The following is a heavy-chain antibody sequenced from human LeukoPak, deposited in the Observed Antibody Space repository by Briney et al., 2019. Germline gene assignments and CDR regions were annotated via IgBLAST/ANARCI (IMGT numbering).Heavy chain of an antibody. V-gene: IGHV3-74*01. CDR2: INSDGSNT. CDR3: ARGNWGSAVFDY. CDR1: EFTFSSYW. J-gene: IGHJ4*02. Sequence: PGGSLRLSCVASEFTFSSYWMHWVRQAPGKGLVWVSRINSDGSNTNYADSVKGRFTISRDNSKNTLYLQMNSLRAEDTAVYYCARGNWGSAVFDYWGQGTLVTVSS. D-gene: IGHD7-27*01.